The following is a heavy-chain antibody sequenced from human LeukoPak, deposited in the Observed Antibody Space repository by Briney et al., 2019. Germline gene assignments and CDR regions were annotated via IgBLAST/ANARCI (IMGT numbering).Heavy chain of an antibody. J-gene: IGHJ6*02. CDR2: ISYDGSNK. Sequence: GGSLRLSCAASGFTFSSYGMHWVRQAPGKGLEWVAVISYDGSNKYYADSVEGRFTISRDNSKNTLYLQMNSLRAEDTAVYYCAKDQGSGWYVVDVWGQGTTVTVSS. CDR3: AKDQGSGWYVVDV. V-gene: IGHV3-30*18. CDR1: GFTFSSYG. D-gene: IGHD6-19*01.